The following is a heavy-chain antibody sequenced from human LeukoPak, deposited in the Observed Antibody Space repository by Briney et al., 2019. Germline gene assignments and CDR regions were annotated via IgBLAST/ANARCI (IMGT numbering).Heavy chain of an antibody. V-gene: IGHV3-23*01. D-gene: IGHD4-17*01. J-gene: IGHJ1*01. CDR2: AFGTGTST. CDR1: GFTFSNYA. Sequence: GSLRLSCAASGFTFSNYAIRWVRQAPGKGLEWVSRAFGTGTSTYYADSVKGRFTISRDNSKNTVYPQMNSLRAEDTAVYYCAKDPNGDYGGYFQSWGQGTLVTVSS. CDR3: AKDPNGDYGGYFQS.